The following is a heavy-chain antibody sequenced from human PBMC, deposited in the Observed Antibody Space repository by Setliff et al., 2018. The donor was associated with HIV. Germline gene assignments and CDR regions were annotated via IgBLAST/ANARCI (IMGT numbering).Heavy chain of an antibody. CDR2: ISSRGSTI. D-gene: IGHD6-19*01. CDR1: GFTFSDYY. CDR3: ARDVAVASFFNY. J-gene: IGHJ4*02. Sequence: GGSLRLSCAASGFTFSDYYMSWIRQAPGKGLEWVSYISSRGSTIYYADSVKGRFTISRDNAKNSLYLQMNTLRAEDMAVYFCARDVAVASFFNYWGQGTLVTVSS. V-gene: IGHV3-11*04.